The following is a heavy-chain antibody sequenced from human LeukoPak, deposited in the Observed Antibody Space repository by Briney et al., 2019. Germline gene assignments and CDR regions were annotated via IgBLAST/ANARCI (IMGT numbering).Heavy chain of an antibody. CDR1: GGSIRSYY. V-gene: IGHV4-59*01. CDR3: ATYYYDSSGMRAY. CDR2: IYYSGST. Sequence: PSETLSLTCTVSGGSIRSYYWSWIRQPPGKGLEWIGYIYYSGSTNYNPSLKSRVTISVDTSKNQFSLKLSSVTAADTAVYYCATYYYDSSGMRAYWGQGTLVTVSS. D-gene: IGHD3-22*01. J-gene: IGHJ4*02.